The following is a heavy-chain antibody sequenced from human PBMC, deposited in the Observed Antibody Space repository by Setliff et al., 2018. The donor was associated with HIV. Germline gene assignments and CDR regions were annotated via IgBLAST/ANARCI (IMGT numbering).Heavy chain of an antibody. V-gene: IGHV1-18*01. CDR3: ARDRPDYYYDSSGFPIDY. J-gene: IGHJ4*02. Sequence: ASVKVSCKASGYTFTSYGISWVRQAPGQGLEWMGWISAYNGNTNYAQKLQGRVTTTTDTSTSTAYMELRSLRSDDTAVYYCARDRPDYYYDSSGFPIDYWGQGTLVTVSS. CDR2: ISAYNGNT. D-gene: IGHD3-22*01. CDR1: GYTFTSYG.